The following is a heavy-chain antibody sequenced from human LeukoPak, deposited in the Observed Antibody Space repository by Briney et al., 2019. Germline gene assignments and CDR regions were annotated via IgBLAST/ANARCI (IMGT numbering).Heavy chain of an antibody. CDR3: ARDLGASSGWYFGGGDY. CDR2: ITGSGGST. Sequence: PGGSLRLSCAASGVTFSTYAMSWVCQGPGKGLKWGSPITGSGGSTYYADSVKGRFTISRDNSKNTLYLQMNSLRAEDTAVYYCARDLGASSGWYFGGGDYWGQGTLVTVSS. V-gene: IGHV3-23*01. CDR1: GVTFSTYA. D-gene: IGHD6-19*01. J-gene: IGHJ4*02.